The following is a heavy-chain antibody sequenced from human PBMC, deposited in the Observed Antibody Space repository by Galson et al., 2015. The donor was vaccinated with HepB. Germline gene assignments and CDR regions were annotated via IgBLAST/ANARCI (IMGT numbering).Heavy chain of an antibody. CDR3: AKDAGYTYGPDF. Sequence: SLRLSCAASGFTFRNYAMHWVRQAPGKGLEWVTVTSFDGTAKYYADSVKGRFTISRDNSKNTLYLEMSSLRPEDTAVYYCAKDAGYTYGPDFWGQGALVTVSS. V-gene: IGHV3-30-3*01. CDR2: TSFDGTAK. J-gene: IGHJ4*02. D-gene: IGHD5-18*01. CDR1: GFTFRNYA.